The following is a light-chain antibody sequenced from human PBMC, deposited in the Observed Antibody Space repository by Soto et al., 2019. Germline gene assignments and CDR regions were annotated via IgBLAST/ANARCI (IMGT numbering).Light chain of an antibody. CDR1: SSDVGDYNY. CDR2: DVS. V-gene: IGLV2-14*01. J-gene: IGLJ1*01. CDR3: SSYTRSSTRV. Sequence: QSALTQPASVSGSPGQSITISCTGTSSDVGDYNYVSWYQQHPGKAPKLMIFDVSNRPSGVSNRFSGSKSGNTASLTISGLQAEDEADYCCSSYTRSSTRVFGTGTKVTVL.